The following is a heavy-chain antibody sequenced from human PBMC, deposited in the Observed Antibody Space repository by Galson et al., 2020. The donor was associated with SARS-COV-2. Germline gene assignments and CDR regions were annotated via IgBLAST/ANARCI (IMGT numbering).Heavy chain of an antibody. CDR3: AREGYYDSSGYYHHDAVDI. J-gene: IGHJ3*02. V-gene: IGHV4-59*01. Sequence: SETLSLTCTVSGGPISSYYWSWIRQPPAKGLAWIGYIYYSGSSNYNPSLKSRVTISLDTAKNRLSLRLSSVTAADTAVYYCAREGYYDSSGYYHHDAVDIWGQGTMVTVSS. CDR2: IYYSGSS. CDR1: GGPISSYY. D-gene: IGHD3-22*01.